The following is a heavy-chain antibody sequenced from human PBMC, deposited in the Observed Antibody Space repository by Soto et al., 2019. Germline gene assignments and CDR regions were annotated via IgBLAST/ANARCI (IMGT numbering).Heavy chain of an antibody. Sequence: QVQLVQSGAEVKKPGSSVKVSCKASGGTFSSYTISWVRQAPGQGLEWMGRIIPILGIANYAQKFQGRVTITADKSTSTADMELSSLRSEDTAVYYCARALAYCGGDCYFFDYWGQGTLVTVSS. V-gene: IGHV1-69*02. CDR2: IIPILGIA. CDR3: ARALAYCGGDCYFFDY. CDR1: GGTFSSYT. J-gene: IGHJ4*02. D-gene: IGHD2-21*02.